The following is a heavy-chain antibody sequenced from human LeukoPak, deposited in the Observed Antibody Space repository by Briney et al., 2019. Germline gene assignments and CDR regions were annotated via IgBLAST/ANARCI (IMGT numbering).Heavy chain of an antibody. J-gene: IGHJ4*02. V-gene: IGHV1-69*05. CDR2: IIPIFGTA. Sequence: SVKVSCKAPGGTFSSYSVSWVRQAPGQGLEWMGRIIPIFGTANYAQKFQGRVTITTDESTSTAYMELSSLRSEDTAVYYCASKHLRGYSYDPAEVYFDYWGRGTLVTVSS. CDR1: GGTFSSYS. CDR3: ASKHLRGYSYDPAEVYFDY. D-gene: IGHD5-18*01.